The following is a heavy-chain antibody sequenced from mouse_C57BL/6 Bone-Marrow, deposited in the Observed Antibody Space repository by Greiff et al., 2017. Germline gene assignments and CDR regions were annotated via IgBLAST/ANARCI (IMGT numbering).Heavy chain of an antibody. D-gene: IGHD1-1*01. V-gene: IGHV1-64*01. CDR2: IHPNSGST. J-gene: IGHJ2*01. Sequence: VQLQQPGAELVKPGASVKLSCKASGYTFTSYWMHWVKQRPGQGLEWIGMIHPNSGSTNYNEKFKSKATLTVDKSSSTAYMQLSSLTSEDSAVYYSARVTTVVGGNYWGQGTTLTGSS. CDR1: GYTFTSYW. CDR3: ARVTTVVGGNY.